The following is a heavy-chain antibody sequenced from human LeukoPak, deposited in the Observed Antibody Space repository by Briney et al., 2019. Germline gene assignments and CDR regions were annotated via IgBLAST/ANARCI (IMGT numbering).Heavy chain of an antibody. V-gene: IGHV3-64*02. J-gene: IGHJ5*02. CDR2: INGNGDKT. D-gene: IGHD2/OR15-2a*01. CDR1: GFTFSGFS. Sequence: GGSLRLSCTASGFTFSGFSMHWIRQAPGRGLEYVSAINGNGDKTFYTDSVRGRFTIFRDNSKNTLFLQMGSLRGEDTALYFCARIGMENFYDLWGQGTLVTVSS. CDR3: ARIGMENFYDL.